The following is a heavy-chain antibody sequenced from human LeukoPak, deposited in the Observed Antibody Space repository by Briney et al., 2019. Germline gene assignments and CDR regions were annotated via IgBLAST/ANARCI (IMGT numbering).Heavy chain of an antibody. CDR2: ISYDGSNK. CDR3: AKDGPLVGPYYFDY. D-gene: IGHD1-26*01. Sequence: GSLRLSCAASGFTFSSYGMHWVRQAPGKGLEWVAVISYDGSNKYYADSVKGRFTISRDNSKNTLYLQMNSLRAEDTAVYYCAKDGPLVGPYYFDYWGQGTLVTVSS. CDR1: GFTFSSYG. J-gene: IGHJ4*02. V-gene: IGHV3-30*18.